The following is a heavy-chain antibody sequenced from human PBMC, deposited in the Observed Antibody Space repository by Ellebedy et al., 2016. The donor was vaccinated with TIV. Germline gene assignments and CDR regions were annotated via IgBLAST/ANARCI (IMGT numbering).Heavy chain of an antibody. D-gene: IGHD4-17*01. CDR1: GGSISSSSYH. Sequence: MPSETLSLTCTVSGGSISSSSYHWGWIRQPPGKGLEWIGNIYYSGSTYYNPSLKSRVTISVDTSKNQFSLKLNSVTAADTAVYYCARDRIGDQRMFDYWGQGTLVTVSS. CDR2: IYYSGST. CDR3: ARDRIGDQRMFDY. V-gene: IGHV4-39*07. J-gene: IGHJ4*02.